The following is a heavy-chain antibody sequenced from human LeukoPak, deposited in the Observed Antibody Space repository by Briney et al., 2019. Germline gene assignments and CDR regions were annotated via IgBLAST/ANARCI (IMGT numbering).Heavy chain of an antibody. CDR1: GFTFSSYG. CDR3: ARDDGSSWYAPVY. Sequence: GGSLRLSCAASGFTFSSYGMHWVRQAPGKRLEWVAVIWYDGSNKYYADSVKGRFTISRDNSKNTLYLQMNSLRAEDTAVYYCARDDGSSWYAPVYWGQGTLVTVSS. V-gene: IGHV3-33*01. D-gene: IGHD6-13*01. CDR2: IWYDGSNK. J-gene: IGHJ4*02.